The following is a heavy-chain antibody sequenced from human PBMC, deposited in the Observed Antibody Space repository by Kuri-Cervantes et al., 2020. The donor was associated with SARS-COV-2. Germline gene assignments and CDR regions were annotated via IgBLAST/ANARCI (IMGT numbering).Heavy chain of an antibody. V-gene: IGHV1-18*04. CDR2: ISAYNGNT. J-gene: IGHJ6*02. D-gene: IGHD3-22*01. CDR3: ARVPYSPLRRDDYYYDSSVPWYYYYGMDV. CDR1: GYTFTSYG. Sequence: ASVKVSCKASGYTFTSYGISWVRQAPGQGLEWMGWISAYNGNTNYAQKLQGRVTMITDTSTSTAYMELRSLRSDDTAVYYCARVPYSPLRRDDYYYDSSVPWYYYYGMDVWGQGTTVTVSS.